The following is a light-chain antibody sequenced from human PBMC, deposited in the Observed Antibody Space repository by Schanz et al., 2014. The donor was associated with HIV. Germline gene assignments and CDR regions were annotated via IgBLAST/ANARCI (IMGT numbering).Light chain of an antibody. CDR3: SSYTSSSTVV. Sequence: QSALTQPASVSGSPGQSITISCTGTNSDVGSYNFVSWYQQHPGKAPKLMIYEVIKRPSGVSNRFSGSKSDNTASLTISGLQADDEADYYCSSYTSSSTVVFGGGTKLTVL. CDR1: NSDVGSYNF. V-gene: IGLV2-14*02. CDR2: EVI. J-gene: IGLJ2*01.